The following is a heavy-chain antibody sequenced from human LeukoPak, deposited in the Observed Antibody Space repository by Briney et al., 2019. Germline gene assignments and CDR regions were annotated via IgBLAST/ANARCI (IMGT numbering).Heavy chain of an antibody. V-gene: IGHV3-23*01. CDR3: AKEMATIRAFDF. CDR2: ISGSGSST. Sequence: PGGSLRLSCAASGFTFSTYAMSWVRQAPGKGLEGGSVISGSGSSTYYADSVKGRFTISRDNSKNTLYLQMNSLRAEDTAVYYCAKEMATIRAFDFLGQGTMVTVSS. D-gene: IGHD5-24*01. J-gene: IGHJ3*01. CDR1: GFTFSTYA.